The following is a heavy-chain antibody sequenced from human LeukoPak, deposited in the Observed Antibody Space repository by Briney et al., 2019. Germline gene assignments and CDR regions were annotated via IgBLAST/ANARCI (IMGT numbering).Heavy chain of an antibody. Sequence: GGSLRLSCATSGFPFSAYDMHWVRQAPGKGLEWVSAFGSAGDTYYPGAVKGRFTISRDYAKNSLFLQLNNLIAGDTAVYFCVRGALPGDNWYFDLWGRGTLVTVSS. V-gene: IGHV3-13*01. CDR3: VRGALPGDNWYFDL. CDR1: GFPFSAYD. CDR2: FGSAGDT. J-gene: IGHJ2*01.